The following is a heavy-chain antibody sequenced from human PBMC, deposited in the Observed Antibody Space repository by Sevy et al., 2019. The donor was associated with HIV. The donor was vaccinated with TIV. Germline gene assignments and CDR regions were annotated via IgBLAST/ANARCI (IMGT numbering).Heavy chain of an antibody. V-gene: IGHV3-21*04. CDR1: GFTFRTYS. CDR2: ISDDSRHI. CDR3: ARDFTVFGVVSGIDY. J-gene: IGHJ4*02. Sequence: GGSLRLSCAASGFTFRTYSMNWVRQAPGKGVEWLSSISDDSRHIYYSHSVKGRFTISRANAKNFLFLQMNNLRVEDTAIYYCARDFTVFGVVSGIDYWGQGNLVTVSS. D-gene: IGHD3-3*01.